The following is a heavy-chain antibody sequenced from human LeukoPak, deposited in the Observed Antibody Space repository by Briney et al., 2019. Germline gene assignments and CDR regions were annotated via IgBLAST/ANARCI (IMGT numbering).Heavy chain of an antibody. CDR2: IRTNTYGGTT. J-gene: IGHJ4*02. CDR3: TRAGRISGDYFDY. D-gene: IGHD6-25*01. Sequence: GGSLRLSCTASGFTFGDSPMTWVRQAPGKGLEWVGYIRTNTYGGTTEHAASVKGRFTISRDDPNSIAYLQMNSLKTEDTAVYYCTRAGRISGDYFDYWGQGTLVTVSS. V-gene: IGHV3-49*04. CDR1: GFTFGDSP.